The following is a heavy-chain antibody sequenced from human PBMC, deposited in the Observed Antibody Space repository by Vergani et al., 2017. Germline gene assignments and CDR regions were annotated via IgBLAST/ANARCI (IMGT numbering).Heavy chain of an antibody. CDR2: ISAYNGNT. J-gene: IGHJ4*02. CDR1: GFTFSSYA. Sequence: VQLLESGGGLVQPGGSLRLSCAASGFTFSSYAMSWVRQAPGQGLEWMGWISAYNGNTNYAQKLQGRVTMTTDTSTSTAYMELRSLRSDDTAVYYCARGGGYFDYWGQGTLVTVSS. V-gene: IGHV1-18*01. D-gene: IGHD1-26*01. CDR3: ARGGGYFDY.